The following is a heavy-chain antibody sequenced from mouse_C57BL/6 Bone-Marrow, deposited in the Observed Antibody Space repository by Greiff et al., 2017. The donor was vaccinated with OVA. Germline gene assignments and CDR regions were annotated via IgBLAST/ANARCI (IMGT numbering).Heavy chain of an antibody. Sequence: VQLQQSGAELVRPGASVKLSCTASGFNIKDDYMHWVKQRPEQGLEWIGWIDPENGDTEYASKFQGKATITADTSSNTAYLQLSSLTSDDTAVYYCTSSTVVAPYFDYWGQGTTLTVSS. D-gene: IGHD1-1*01. CDR1: GFNIKDDY. CDR3: TSSTVVAPYFDY. J-gene: IGHJ2*01. V-gene: IGHV14-4*01. CDR2: IDPENGDT.